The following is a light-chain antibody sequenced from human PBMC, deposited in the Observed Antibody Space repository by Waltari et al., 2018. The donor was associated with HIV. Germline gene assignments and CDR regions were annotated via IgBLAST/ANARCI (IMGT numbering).Light chain of an antibody. CDR1: QEIKNE. J-gene: IGKJ4*01. CDR3: LQHNSLPLT. Sequence: DIQMTQSPSSLSASIGDRVTISCRASQEIKNELGWYQQRPGKAPKRLIYTASILQSGVPSRCSGRGSGTEFTLTISNLQSEDFATYFCLQHNSLPLTFGGGTKVEI. V-gene: IGKV1-17*02. CDR2: TAS.